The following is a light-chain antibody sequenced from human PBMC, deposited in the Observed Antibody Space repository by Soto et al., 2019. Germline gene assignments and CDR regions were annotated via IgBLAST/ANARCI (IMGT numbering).Light chain of an antibody. CDR3: SSYKGISTLYV. V-gene: IGLV2-14*01. CDR2: EVS. J-gene: IGLJ1*01. CDR1: NSDVGGYNY. Sequence: SVVTQPDSVSGSPVQSITISCTGTNSDVGGYNYVSWYQQHPGKAPELMIYEVSHRPSGVSNRFSGSKSDNTASLTISGLQAADDADYYCSSYKGISTLYVFATGTQVT.